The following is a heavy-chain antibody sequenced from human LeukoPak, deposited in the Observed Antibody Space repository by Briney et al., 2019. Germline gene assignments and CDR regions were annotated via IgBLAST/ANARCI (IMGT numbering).Heavy chain of an antibody. D-gene: IGHD6-13*01. CDR3: ARAAYSSSPDS. CDR2: LSASSISI. V-gene: IGHV3-48*02. J-gene: IGHJ4*02. CDR1: GFTFSSYT. Sequence: GRSRRLSCAASGFTFSSYTMNWVRQAPGKGLEWVSCLSASSISIYYANSLKGRFTIPRDNAKNSLYLQMNSLRDEDMAVYYCARAAYSSSPDSWGQGTLVTVSS.